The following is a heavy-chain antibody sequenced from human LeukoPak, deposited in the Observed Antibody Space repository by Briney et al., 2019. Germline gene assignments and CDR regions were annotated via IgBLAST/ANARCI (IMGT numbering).Heavy chain of an antibody. CDR3: ARGYCSSTSCSYFDS. D-gene: IGHD2-2*01. CDR2: INPNSGGT. V-gene: IGHV1-2*02. Sequence: GASVTVSCKASGYTFTVYYMHWVRQAPGQGLEWMGWINPNSGGTNYAQKFQGRVTMTRDTSISTAYMELSRLRSDDTAVYYCARGYCSSTSCSYFDSWGQGTLVTVSS. J-gene: IGHJ4*02. CDR1: GYTFTVYY.